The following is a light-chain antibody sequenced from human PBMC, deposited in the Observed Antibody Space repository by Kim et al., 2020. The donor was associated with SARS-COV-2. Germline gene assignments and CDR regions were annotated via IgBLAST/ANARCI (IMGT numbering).Light chain of an antibody. CDR2: AAS. J-gene: IGKJ4*01. CDR3: LQDDQYPLT. V-gene: IGKV1-6*01. CDR1: QDIRND. Sequence: AIQMIQSPSSLSASVGDSVTITCRASQDIRNDLGWYQQKPGKAPKLLIYAASTLQSGVPSRFSGSGSGAYFTLTISSLQPEDFATYYCLQDDQYPLTFGGGTKVDIK.